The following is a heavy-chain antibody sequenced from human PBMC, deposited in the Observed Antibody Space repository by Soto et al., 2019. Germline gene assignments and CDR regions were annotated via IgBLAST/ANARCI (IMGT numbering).Heavy chain of an antibody. D-gene: IGHD3-3*01. Sequence: EVQLLESGGGLVQPGGSLRLSCAASGFTFSSYAMSWVRQARGKGLEWVSAISGSGGSTYYADSVKGRFTISRDNSKNTLYLQMNSLRAEDTAVYYCAKNIDFWSGIGDYWGQGTLVTVSS. V-gene: IGHV3-23*01. CDR2: ISGSGGST. CDR1: GFTFSSYA. CDR3: AKNIDFWSGIGDY. J-gene: IGHJ4*02.